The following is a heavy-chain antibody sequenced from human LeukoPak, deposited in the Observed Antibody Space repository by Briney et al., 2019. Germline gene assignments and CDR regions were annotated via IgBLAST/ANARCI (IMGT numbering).Heavy chain of an antibody. J-gene: IGHJ4*02. CDR1: GYTFTGYY. D-gene: IGHD3-22*01. CDR3: ARVTITMIVPFDY. CDR2: INPNSGGT. Sequence: ASVKVSCKASGYTFTGYYMHWVRQAPGQGLEWMGWINPNSGGTSYAQKFQGRVTMTRDTSIRTAYMELSRLRSDDTAVYYCARVTITMIVPFDYWGQGTLVTVSS. V-gene: IGHV1-2*02.